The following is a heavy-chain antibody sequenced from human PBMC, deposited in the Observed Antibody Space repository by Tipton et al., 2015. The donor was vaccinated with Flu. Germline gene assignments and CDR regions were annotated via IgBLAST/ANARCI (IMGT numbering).Heavy chain of an antibody. Sequence: QLMQSGAEMRRPGASVKVSCKTSGYKFNEYYIHWVRQAPGQGLEWMGWINPHSGGTHYAGKFQDRVTVTRDTSTTTVYMDLISLTSDDMAVYFCARGMTALTPGIDYWGQGTLVTVSS. J-gene: IGHJ4*02. V-gene: IGHV1-2*02. CDR3: ARGMTALTPGIDY. CDR1: GYKFNEYY. CDR2: INPHSGGT. D-gene: IGHD2-21*02.